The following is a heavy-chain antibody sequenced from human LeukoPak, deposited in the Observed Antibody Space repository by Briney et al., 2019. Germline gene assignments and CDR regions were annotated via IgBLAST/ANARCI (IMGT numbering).Heavy chain of an antibody. Sequence: SETLSLTCTVSGGSISSSSYYWGWIRQPPGKGLEWIGSIYYSGSTYYNPSLKSRVTISVDTSKNQFSLKLSSVTAADTAVYYCARLGGWYDYWGQGTPVTVSS. J-gene: IGHJ4*02. CDR1: GGSISSSSYY. CDR3: ARLGGWYDY. D-gene: IGHD6-19*01. CDR2: IYYSGST. V-gene: IGHV4-39*01.